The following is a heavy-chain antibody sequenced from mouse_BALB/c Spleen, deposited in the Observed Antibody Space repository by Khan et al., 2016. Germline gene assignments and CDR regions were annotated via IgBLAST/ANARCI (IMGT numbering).Heavy chain of an antibody. CDR1: GFTFSNFG. CDR2: ISSGSSTI. V-gene: IGHV5-17*02. J-gene: IGHJ2*01. Sequence: EVELVESGGGLVQPGGSRKLSCAASGFTFSNFGMHWVRQAPEKGLEWVAFISSGSSTIYSADTVKGRFTVSRDNPKNTPFLQMTSLGSEDTAMYYCGRGDFWGQGTTLTVSS. CDR3: GRGDF.